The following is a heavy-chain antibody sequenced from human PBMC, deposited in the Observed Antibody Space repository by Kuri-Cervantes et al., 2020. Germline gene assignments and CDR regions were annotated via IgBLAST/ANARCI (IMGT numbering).Heavy chain of an antibody. CDR3: ARGLWFGEPYFDY. Sequence: GGSLRLSCEASGFTFSFYSVNWVRQAPGKGLEWVSYIGSSSSTIYYADSVKGRFTISRDNAKNSLYLQMNSLRAEDTAVYYCARGLWFGEPYFDYWGQGTLVTVSS. CDR2: IGSSSSTI. J-gene: IGHJ4*02. V-gene: IGHV3-48*01. CDR1: GFTFSFYS. D-gene: IGHD3-10*01.